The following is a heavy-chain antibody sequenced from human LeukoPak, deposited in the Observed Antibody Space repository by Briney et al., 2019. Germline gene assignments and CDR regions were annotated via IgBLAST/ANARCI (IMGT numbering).Heavy chain of an antibody. Sequence: PSETLSLTCTVSGDSIGSYYWSWIRQPPGKGLEWIGYIYYSGSTNYNPSLKSRVTISVDTSKNQFSLKLSSVTAADTAVYYCATGNSYGDYGNWGQGTLVTVSS. V-gene: IGHV4-59*01. J-gene: IGHJ4*02. CDR2: IYYSGST. CDR1: GDSIGSYY. CDR3: ATGNSYGDYGN. D-gene: IGHD4-17*01.